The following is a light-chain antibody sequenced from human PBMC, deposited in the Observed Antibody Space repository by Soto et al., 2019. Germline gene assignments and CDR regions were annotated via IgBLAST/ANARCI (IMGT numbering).Light chain of an antibody. CDR3: QQRSNWLFT. Sequence: EIVLTQSPATLSLSPGERATLSCRASQSVSSYLAWYQQKPGQAPRLLIYEASNRATGIPARFSGSGSGTDFALTISSLEPEAFAVYDCQQRSNWLFTCRPGTQVDIK. V-gene: IGKV3-11*01. CDR2: EAS. J-gene: IGKJ3*01. CDR1: QSVSSY.